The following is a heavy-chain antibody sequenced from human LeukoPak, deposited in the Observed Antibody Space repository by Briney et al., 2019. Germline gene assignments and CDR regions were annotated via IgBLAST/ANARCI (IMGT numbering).Heavy chain of an antibody. D-gene: IGHD2-2*01. CDR2: IYYSGST. CDR1: GGSFSGYY. J-gene: IGHJ4*02. CDR3: ARHYCSSTSCPRRLFYFDY. Sequence: PSETLSLTCAVYGGSFSGYYWSWIRQPPGKGLEWIGYIYYSGSTNYNPSLKSRVTISVDTSKNQFSLKLSSVTAADTAVYYCARHYCSSTSCPRRLFYFDYWGQGTLVTVSS. V-gene: IGHV4-59*08.